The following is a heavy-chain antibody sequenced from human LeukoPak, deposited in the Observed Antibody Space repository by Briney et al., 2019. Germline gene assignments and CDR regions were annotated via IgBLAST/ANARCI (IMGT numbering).Heavy chain of an antibody. Sequence: GGSLRLSCAASGFTFSSYAMSWVRQAPGKGLEWVSAISGSSSYIYYADSVKGRFTISRDNAKNSLYLQMNSLRAEDTAVYYCARDLLRPDYWGQGTLVTVSS. D-gene: IGHD4-17*01. V-gene: IGHV3-21*01. J-gene: IGHJ4*02. CDR2: ISGSSSYI. CDR3: ARDLLRPDY. CDR1: GFTFSSYA.